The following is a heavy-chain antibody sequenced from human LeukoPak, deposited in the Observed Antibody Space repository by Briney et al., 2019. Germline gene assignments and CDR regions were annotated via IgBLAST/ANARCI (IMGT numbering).Heavy chain of an antibody. J-gene: IGHJ6*03. CDR1: GGSFSGYY. V-gene: IGHV4-34*01. CDR3: ARGKYGSGKGYYYYMDV. Sequence: PPETLSLTCAVYGGSFSGYYWSWIRQPPGKGREWIGEINHSGSTNYHPSLKSRVTISVDTSKNQFSLKLSSVTAADTAVYYCARGKYGSGKGYYYYMDVWGKGTTVTVSS. CDR2: INHSGST. D-gene: IGHD3-10*01.